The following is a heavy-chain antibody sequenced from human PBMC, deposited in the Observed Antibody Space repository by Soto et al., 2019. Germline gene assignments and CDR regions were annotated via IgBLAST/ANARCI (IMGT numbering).Heavy chain of an antibody. CDR1: GGTFSSYA. V-gene: IGHV1-18*01. Sequence: ASVKVSCKASGGTFSSYAISWVRQAPGQGLEWMGWIIRYNGTANYAQKFQDRVSMTIDTSTGTAYMELRSLTSDDTAIYYCAKNGQPPYYYYGLDVWGQGT. CDR2: IIRYNGTA. CDR3: AKNGQPPYYYYGLDV. D-gene: IGHD2-8*01. J-gene: IGHJ6*02.